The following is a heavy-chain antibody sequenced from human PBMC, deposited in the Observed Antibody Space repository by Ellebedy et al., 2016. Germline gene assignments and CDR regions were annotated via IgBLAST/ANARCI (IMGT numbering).Heavy chain of an antibody. CDR1: GYSFTSYW. Sequence: ASVKVSCKGSGYSFTSYWIGWVRQMPGKGLEWMGIIYPGDSDTRYSPSFQGQVTISADKSISTAYLQWSSLKASDTAMYYCARHSVGELSNWFDPWGQGTLVTVSS. CDR3: ARHSVGELSNWFDP. J-gene: IGHJ5*02. D-gene: IGHD3-10*01. CDR2: IYPGDSDT. V-gene: IGHV5-51*01.